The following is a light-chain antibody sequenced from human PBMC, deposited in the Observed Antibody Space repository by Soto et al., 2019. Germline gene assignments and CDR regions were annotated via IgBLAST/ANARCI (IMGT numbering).Light chain of an antibody. CDR3: QQDYNLPYT. Sequence: PGERVTLSCRASQSVSSNYLTWYQQKPGQAPWLLIYGAFTRATSIPARFSGSGSGTDFTLTISSLQPEDFAVYFCQQDYNLPYTFGQGTKLEI. CDR2: GAF. CDR1: QSVSSNY. J-gene: IGKJ2*01. V-gene: IGKV3D-7*01.